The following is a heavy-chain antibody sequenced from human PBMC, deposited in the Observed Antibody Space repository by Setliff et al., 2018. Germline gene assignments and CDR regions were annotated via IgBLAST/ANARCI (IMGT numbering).Heavy chain of an antibody. D-gene: IGHD4-17*01. CDR1: GYTLTELS. CDR3: ARGPSPTVTPSRLIYFYHMDV. CDR2: IIPVLGMT. J-gene: IGHJ6*03. Sequence: ASVKVSCKVSGYTLTELSMHWVRQAPGKGLEWMGAIIPVLGMTDYAQKFQGRLTITADQSTTTVYTELSSLRFDDTALYYCARGPSPTVTPSRLIYFYHMDVWGTGTTVTVSS. V-gene: IGHV1-24*01.